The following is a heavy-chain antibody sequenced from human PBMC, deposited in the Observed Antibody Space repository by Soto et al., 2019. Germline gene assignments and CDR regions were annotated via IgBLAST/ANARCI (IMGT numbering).Heavy chain of an antibody. CDR2: MNPNSGNT. CDR3: ASGRGYSYGRYYYYYGMDV. J-gene: IGHJ6*02. CDR1: GYTFTSYD. V-gene: IGHV1-8*01. Sequence: ASVKVSCKASGYTFTSYDINWVRQATGQGLEWMGWMNPNSGNTGYAQKFQGRVTMTRNTSISTAYMELSSLRSEDTAVYYCASGRGYSYGRYYYYYGMDVWGQGTTVTVSS. D-gene: IGHD5-18*01.